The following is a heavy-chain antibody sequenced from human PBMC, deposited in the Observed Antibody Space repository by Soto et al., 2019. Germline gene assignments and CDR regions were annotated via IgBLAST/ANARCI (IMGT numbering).Heavy chain of an antibody. V-gene: IGHV4-34*01. CDR1: GGSFSGYY. D-gene: IGHD2-15*01. Sequence: SETLSLTCAVYGGSFSGYYWSWIRQPPGKGLEWIGEINHSGSTNYNPSLKSRVTISVDTSKNQFSLKLSSVTAADTAVYYCARGSVSRLSEVVAATFFYFDYWGQGTLVTVSS. CDR3: ARGSVSRLSEVVAATFFYFDY. J-gene: IGHJ4*02. CDR2: INHSGST.